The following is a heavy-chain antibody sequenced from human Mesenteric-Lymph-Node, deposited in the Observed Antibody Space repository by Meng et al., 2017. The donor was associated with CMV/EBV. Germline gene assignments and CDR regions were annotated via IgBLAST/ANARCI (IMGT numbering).Heavy chain of an antibody. V-gene: IGHV1-2*02. CDR3: ARDSKKGGKLPLEY. CDR2: INPNSGGT. D-gene: IGHD1-7*01. CDR1: GYTFTGYY. Sequence: ASVKVSCKASGYTFTGYYMHWVRQAPGQGLEWMGWINPNSGGTNYAQKFQGRVTMTRDTSISTAYMELSRLRSDDTAVYYCARDSKKGGKLPLEYWGQGTLVTVSS. J-gene: IGHJ4*02.